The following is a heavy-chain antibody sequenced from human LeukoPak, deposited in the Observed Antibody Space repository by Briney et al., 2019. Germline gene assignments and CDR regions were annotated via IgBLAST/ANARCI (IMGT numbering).Heavy chain of an antibody. CDR2: IYPGDSDT. V-gene: IGHV5-51*01. Sequence: GESLKISCKGSGYRFTSYWIGWVRQMPGKGLEWMGIIYPGDSDTIYSPSFQGQVTISADKSTSTANLQWSSLKASDTAVYYCARSGGNYYSIWGQGTMVTVSS. CDR1: GYRFTSYW. J-gene: IGHJ3*02. CDR3: ARSGGNYYSI. D-gene: IGHD1-26*01.